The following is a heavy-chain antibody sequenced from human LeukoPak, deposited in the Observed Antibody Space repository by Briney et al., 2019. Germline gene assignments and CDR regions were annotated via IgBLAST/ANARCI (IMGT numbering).Heavy chain of an antibody. J-gene: IGHJ4*02. Sequence: GGSLRLSCTTSVFSFNDYSLNWVRQAPGKGLEWVSSISGNRAHIVYPDSVRGRFTVSRDNAKNSLYLQMNSLRAEDTAVYYCARDFTNPYYFDSCGQGTLITVSS. V-gene: IGHV3-21*01. CDR3: ARDFTNPYYFDS. D-gene: IGHD3-3*01. CDR1: VFSFNDYS. CDR2: ISGNRAHI.